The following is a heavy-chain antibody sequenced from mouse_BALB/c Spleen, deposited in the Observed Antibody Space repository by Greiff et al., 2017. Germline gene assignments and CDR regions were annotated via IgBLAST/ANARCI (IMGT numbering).Heavy chain of an antibody. V-gene: IGHV3-6*02. D-gene: IGHD1-1*01. CDR2: ISYDGSN. J-gene: IGHJ1*01. Sequence: VQLKESGPGLVKPSQSLSLTCSVTGYSITSGYYWNWIRQFPGNKLEWMGYISYDGSNNYNPSLKNRISITRDTSKNQFFLKLNSVTTEDTATYYCARAAGSSYWYFDVWGAGTTVTVSS. CDR3: ARAAGSSYWYFDV. CDR1: GYSITSGYY.